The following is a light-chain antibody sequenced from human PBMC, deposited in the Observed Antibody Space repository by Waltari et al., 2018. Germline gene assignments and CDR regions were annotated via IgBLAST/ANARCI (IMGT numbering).Light chain of an antibody. J-gene: IGKJ1*01. CDR3: QQFGSSPRT. V-gene: IGKV3-20*01. Sequence: EIVLTQSPGTLSLSPGARAPLSCRASQSVSINYLAWYQQKPGQAPRLLISGASSRATGIPDRFSGSGSGTDFTLTISRLEPEDFAVYYCQQFGSSPRTFGQGTKVEIK. CDR1: QSVSINY. CDR2: GAS.